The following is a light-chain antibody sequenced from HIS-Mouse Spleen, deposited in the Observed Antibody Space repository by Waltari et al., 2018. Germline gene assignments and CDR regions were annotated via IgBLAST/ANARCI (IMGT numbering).Light chain of an antibody. V-gene: IGLV3-21*02. Sequence: SYVLTQPPSVSVAPGQTARITCGGNNIGSKSVHWYQQKPGQAPVLVVVDDSDRPSGIPGRFSGSNSGNTATLTISRVEAGDEADYYCQVWDSSSDHVVFGGGTKLTVL. CDR2: DDS. CDR3: QVWDSSSDHVV. CDR1: NIGSKS. J-gene: IGLJ2*01.